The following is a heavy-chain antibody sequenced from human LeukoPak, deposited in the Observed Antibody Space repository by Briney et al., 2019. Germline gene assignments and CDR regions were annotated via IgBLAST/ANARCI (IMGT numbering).Heavy chain of an antibody. CDR3: ATSGSYRIYFFDY. CDR2: GYTSGST. J-gene: IGHJ4*02. D-gene: IGHD1-26*01. Sequence: PSETLSLTCTVSGGSISSGSYYWSWIRQPAGKGLEWIGRGYTSGSTHYNPSLKSRVTISVDTSKNQFSLKLSSLTAADSAVYYCATSGSYRIYFFDYWGQGTLVTVSS. CDR1: GGSISSGSYY. V-gene: IGHV4-61*02.